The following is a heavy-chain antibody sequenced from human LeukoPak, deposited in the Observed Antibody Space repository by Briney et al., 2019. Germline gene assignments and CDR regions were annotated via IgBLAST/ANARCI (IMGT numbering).Heavy chain of an antibody. Sequence: GGSLRLSCAASGFTVSSNYMSWVRQAPGKGLEWVSVIYSGGNTYYADSVKGRFTISRDNSKNTLYLQMNSLRAEDTAVYYCARGNEVTSLDYWGQGTLVTVSS. CDR3: ARGNEVTSLDY. J-gene: IGHJ4*02. V-gene: IGHV3-53*01. CDR1: GFTVSSNY. CDR2: IYSGGNT. D-gene: IGHD2-21*02.